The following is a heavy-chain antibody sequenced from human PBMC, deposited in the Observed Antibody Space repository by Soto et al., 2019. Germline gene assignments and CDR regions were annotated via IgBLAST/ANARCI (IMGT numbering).Heavy chain of an antibody. CDR1: GYSFSNHW. CDR3: ARHYCISTSCYLGYFDY. Sequence: GESLNISCKGSGYSFSNHWIGWVRQVPGKGLEWMGIIYPDDSDKRYSASFQGQVTISADKSISTAYLQWSSLKASDTAMYYCARHYCISTSCYLGYFDYWGQGTQVTVSS. CDR2: IYPDDSDK. V-gene: IGHV5-51*01. J-gene: IGHJ4*02. D-gene: IGHD2-2*01.